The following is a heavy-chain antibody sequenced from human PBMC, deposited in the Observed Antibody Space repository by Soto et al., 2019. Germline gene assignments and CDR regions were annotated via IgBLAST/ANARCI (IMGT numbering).Heavy chain of an antibody. Sequence: PSETLSLTCTVSGGSISSGGYYWSWIRQHPGKGLEWIGYIYYSGSTYYNPSLKSRVTISVDTSKNQFSLKLSSVTAADTAVSYCARARSRRSIFGVVIIGGFDYWGQGTLVTVSS. CDR1: GGSISSGGYY. V-gene: IGHV4-31*03. CDR2: IYYSGST. CDR3: ARARSRRSIFGVVIIGGFDY. D-gene: IGHD3-3*01. J-gene: IGHJ4*02.